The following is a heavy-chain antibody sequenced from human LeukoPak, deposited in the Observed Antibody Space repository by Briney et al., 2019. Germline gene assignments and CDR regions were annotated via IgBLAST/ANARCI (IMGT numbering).Heavy chain of an antibody. Sequence: GGSLRLSCAASGFTFSSYAMNWVRQAPGKGLEWVSGISGGGGSTYYADSVKGRFTISRDNSKNTLYLQMISLRAEDTAVYYCARDKGRNWFDPWGQGTLVTVSS. V-gene: IGHV3-23*01. J-gene: IGHJ5*02. CDR3: ARDKGRNWFDP. CDR2: ISGGGGST. D-gene: IGHD3-10*01. CDR1: GFTFSSYA.